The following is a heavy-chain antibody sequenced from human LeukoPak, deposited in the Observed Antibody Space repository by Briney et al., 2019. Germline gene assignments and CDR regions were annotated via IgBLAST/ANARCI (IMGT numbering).Heavy chain of an antibody. Sequence: GGSLRLSCAASGFTFSSYWMSWVRQAPGKGLEWVANIKYDRSEKDYVDSVEGRFTISRDNAKNSLYLQMNSLGAEDTAVYYCARDIEAAGLFFDYWGQGTLVTVSS. D-gene: IGHD6-13*01. CDR3: ARDIEAAGLFFDY. V-gene: IGHV3-7*01. J-gene: IGHJ4*02. CDR1: GFTFSSYW. CDR2: IKYDRSEK.